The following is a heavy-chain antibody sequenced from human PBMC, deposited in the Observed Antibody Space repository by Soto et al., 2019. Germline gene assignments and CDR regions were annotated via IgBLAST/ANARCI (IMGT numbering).Heavy chain of an antibody. J-gene: IGHJ5*02. V-gene: IGHV4-61*08. D-gene: IGHD3-3*01. Sequence: PSETLSLTCTVSGGSVSSGGYYWSWIRQPPGKGLEWIGYIYYSGSTNYNPSLKSRVTISVDTSKNQFSLKLSSVTAADTAVYYCARGLYVLEWLPENEFDPWGQGTLVTVSS. CDR2: IYYSGST. CDR1: GGSVSSGGYY. CDR3: ARGLYVLEWLPENEFDP.